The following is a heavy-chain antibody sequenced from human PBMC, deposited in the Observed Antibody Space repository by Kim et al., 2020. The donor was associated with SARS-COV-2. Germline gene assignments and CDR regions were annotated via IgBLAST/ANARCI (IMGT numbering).Heavy chain of an antibody. CDR3: ARDGVRWELLGGFDY. Sequence: ASVKVSCKASGYTFTSYGISWVRQAPGQGLEWMGWISAYNGNTNYAQKLQGRVTLTTDTSTSTAYMELRSLRSDDTAVYYCARDGVRWELLGGFDYWGQGTLVTVSS. V-gene: IGHV1-18*01. CDR1: GYTFTSYG. J-gene: IGHJ4*02. D-gene: IGHD1-26*01. CDR2: ISAYNGNT.